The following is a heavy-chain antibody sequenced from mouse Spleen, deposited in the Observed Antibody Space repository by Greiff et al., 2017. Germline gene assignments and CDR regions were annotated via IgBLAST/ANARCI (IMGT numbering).Heavy chain of an antibody. CDR2: IYPGDGDT. Sequence: VQLQQSGPELVKPGASVKISCKASGYAFSSSWMNWVKQRPGKGLEWIGRIYPGDGDTNYNGKFKGKATLTADKSSSTAYMQLSSLTSEDSAVYYCARWGGTRAMDYWGQGTSVTVSS. D-gene: IGHD4-1*01. J-gene: IGHJ4*01. CDR3: ARWGGTRAMDY. CDR1: GYAFSSSW. V-gene: IGHV1-82*01.